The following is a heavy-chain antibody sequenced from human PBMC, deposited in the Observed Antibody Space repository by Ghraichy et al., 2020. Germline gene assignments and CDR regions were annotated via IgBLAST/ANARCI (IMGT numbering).Heavy chain of an antibody. V-gene: IGHV3-7*03. Sequence: LSLTCAASGFSFRHSWMNWVRQAPGKGLEWLANIKMDGRDKDYVDSVKGRFAISRDNAKNSLFLQMNSLRAEDTAVYYCVRGTPLPGLDIWGRRTLVTVSS. CDR3: VRGTPLPGLDI. CDR2: IKMDGRDK. J-gene: IGHJ3*02. D-gene: IGHD1-1*01. CDR1: GFSFRHSW.